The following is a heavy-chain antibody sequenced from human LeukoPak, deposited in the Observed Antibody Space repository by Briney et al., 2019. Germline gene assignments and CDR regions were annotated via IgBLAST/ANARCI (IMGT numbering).Heavy chain of an antibody. Sequence: MTSETLSLTCAVYGVSFSGYYWSWIRQPPGKGLEWIGEINHSGSTNYNPSLKSRVTISVDTSKNQFSLKLSSVTAADTAVYYCARSSYYDYVWGSYRDPEFDYWGQGTLVTVSS. CDR2: INHSGST. CDR3: ARSSYYDYVWGSYRDPEFDY. CDR1: GVSFSGYY. D-gene: IGHD3-16*02. V-gene: IGHV4-34*01. J-gene: IGHJ4*02.